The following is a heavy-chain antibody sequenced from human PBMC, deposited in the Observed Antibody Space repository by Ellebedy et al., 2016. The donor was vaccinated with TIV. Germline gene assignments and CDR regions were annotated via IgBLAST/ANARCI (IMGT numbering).Heavy chain of an antibody. Sequence: GESLKISCATSGFTFPYTWMHWIRQAPGKGLVWLSRINRDGSSANYADSVKGRFSISRDNSKNTLYVQMNSLRAEDTAVYYCTRGGRDQWLIDYWGQGTRVTVSS. D-gene: IGHD6-19*01. J-gene: IGHJ4*02. V-gene: IGHV3-74*01. CDR3: TRGGRDQWLIDY. CDR1: GFTFPYTW. CDR2: INRDGSSA.